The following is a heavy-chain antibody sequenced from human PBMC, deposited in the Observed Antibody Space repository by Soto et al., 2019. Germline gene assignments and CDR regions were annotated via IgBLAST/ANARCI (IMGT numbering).Heavy chain of an antibody. CDR3: AKDRGSGYSGGSSIDYYGMDV. V-gene: IGHV3-30*18. CDR2: ISYDGSNK. J-gene: IGHJ6*02. D-gene: IGHD6-19*01. Sequence: GGSLRLSCAASGFTFSSYGMHWVRQAPGKGLEWVAVISYDGSNKYYADSVKGRFTISRDNSKNTLYLQMNSLRAEDTAVYYCAKDRGSGYSGGSSIDYYGMDVWGQGTTVTVSS. CDR1: GFTFSSYG.